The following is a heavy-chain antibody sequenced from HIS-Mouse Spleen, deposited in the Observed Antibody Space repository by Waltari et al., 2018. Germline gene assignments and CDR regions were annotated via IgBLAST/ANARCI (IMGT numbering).Heavy chain of an antibody. J-gene: IGHJ2*01. CDR3: AREIPYSSSWYDWYFDL. CDR2: IYYSGST. Sequence: QLQLQESGPGLVKPSETLSLTWPVSGGSISSSSYYWGWIRQPPGKGLEWIGSIYYSGSTYYNPSLKSRVTISVDTSKNQFSLKLSSVTAADTAVYYCAREIPYSSSWYDWYFDLWGRGTLVTVSS. D-gene: IGHD6-13*01. V-gene: IGHV4-39*07. CDR1: GGSISSSSYY.